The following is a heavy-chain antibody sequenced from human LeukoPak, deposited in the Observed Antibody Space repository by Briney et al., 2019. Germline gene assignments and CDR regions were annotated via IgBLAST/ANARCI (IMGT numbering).Heavy chain of an antibody. J-gene: IGHJ6*02. CDR1: GFTFDDYG. CDR2: INWNDGST. Sequence: GGSLRLSCAASGFTFDDYGMSWVRQAPGKGLEWVSGINWNDGSTGYADSVKGRLTISRDNAKNSLYLQMNSLRAEDTALYYCARNYYYDSSGYYYVEDYYYGMDVWGQGTTVTVSS. V-gene: IGHV3-20*04. D-gene: IGHD3-22*01. CDR3: ARNYYYDSSGYYYVEDYYYGMDV.